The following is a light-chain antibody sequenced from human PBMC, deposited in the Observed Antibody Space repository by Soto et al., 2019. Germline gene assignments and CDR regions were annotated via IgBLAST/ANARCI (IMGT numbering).Light chain of an antibody. Sequence: QSALTQPASVSGSPGQSITISCTGTRTDVGGYNFVSWYQQHPGKAPKHIIYEVRNRPSGVSNRFSGSKSDNTASLTISGLQAEDEADYYCCSYVSSKTYVFGTGTKLTVL. CDR2: EVR. CDR1: RTDVGGYNF. CDR3: CSYVSSKTYV. J-gene: IGLJ1*01. V-gene: IGLV2-14*01.